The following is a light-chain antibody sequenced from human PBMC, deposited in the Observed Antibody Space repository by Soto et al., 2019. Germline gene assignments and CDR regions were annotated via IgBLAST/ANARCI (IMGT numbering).Light chain of an antibody. J-gene: IGLJ1*01. CDR3: QVWDTSIYQYD. V-gene: IGLV3-21*02. Sequence: SYELTQPPSVSVAPGQTARFACGGNNIGSRSVHWYQQRPGQAPILVVFDDDDRPSGIPERFSGSNSGNTATLTIIRVEAGDEADYYCQVWDTSIYQYDFGSGTKVTVL. CDR2: DDD. CDR1: NIGSRS.